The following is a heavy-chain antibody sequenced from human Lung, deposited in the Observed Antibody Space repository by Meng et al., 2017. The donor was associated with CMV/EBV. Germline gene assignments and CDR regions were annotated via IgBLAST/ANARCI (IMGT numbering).Heavy chain of an antibody. V-gene: IGHV4-38-2*02. Sequence: SETLSLTCNVSGSSITSAYYWAWIRQPPGKRLEWIGSIFHRGNAYYLPSLNSRLTISVDTSKNQFTLKLNSVTAADTAIYYCAREVGAQYCDRGGTERMVHCASGGQG. CDR2: IFHRGNA. D-gene: IGHD1-26*01. CDR1: GSSITSAYY. J-gene: IGHJ6*01. CDR3: AREVGAQYCDRGGTERMVHCAS.